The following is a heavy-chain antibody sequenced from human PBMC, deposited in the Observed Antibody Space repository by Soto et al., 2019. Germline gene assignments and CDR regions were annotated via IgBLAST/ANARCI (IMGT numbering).Heavy chain of an antibody. CDR3: ASTAAGSIAVAGYYFDY. CDR2: IYYSGST. J-gene: IGHJ4*02. Sequence: PSETLSLTGTVSGGSISSGGYYWSWIRQHPGKGLEWIGYIYYSGSTYYNPSLKSRVTISVDTSKNQFSLKLSSVTAADTAVYYCASTAAGSIAVAGYYFDYWGQGTLVTVSS. CDR1: GGSISSGGYY. D-gene: IGHD6-19*01. V-gene: IGHV4-31*03.